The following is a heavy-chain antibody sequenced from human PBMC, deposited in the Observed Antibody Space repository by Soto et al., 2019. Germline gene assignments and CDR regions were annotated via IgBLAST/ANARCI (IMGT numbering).Heavy chain of an antibody. D-gene: IGHD5-12*01. CDR3: ARDGGYSVRSYYYYGMDV. J-gene: IGHJ6*02. CDR2: IYYSGST. Sequence: SETLSLTCTVSGGSISSYYWSWIRQPAGKGLEWIGRIYYSGSTNYNPSLKSRVTISVDTSKNQFSLKLSSVTAADTAVYYCARDGGYSVRSYYYYGMDVWGQGTTVTVSS. CDR1: GGSISSYY. V-gene: IGHV4-4*07.